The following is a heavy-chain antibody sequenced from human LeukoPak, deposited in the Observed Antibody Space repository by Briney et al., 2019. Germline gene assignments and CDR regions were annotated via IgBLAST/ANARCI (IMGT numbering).Heavy chain of an antibody. J-gene: IGHJ4*02. CDR1: GFTFCNAW. Sequence: GVSLRLYCAAYGFTFCNAWMSWVRQAPGKGLEWVGRIKSKTDDGTTDYAAPAKLSITISRDDSKNTLYLQMNSLKTGDTAVYYCTTSPYPIVHWGQGTLVTVSS. D-gene: IGHD2-8*01. CDR2: IKSKTDDGTT. CDR3: TTSPYPIVH. V-gene: IGHV3-15*05.